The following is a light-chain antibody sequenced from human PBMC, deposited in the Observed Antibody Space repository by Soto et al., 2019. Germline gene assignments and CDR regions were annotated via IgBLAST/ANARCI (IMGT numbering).Light chain of an antibody. V-gene: IGLV3-21*02. CDR2: DDS. CDR1: NIGSKG. J-gene: IGLJ1*01. CDR3: QVWDSSSDQYV. Sequence: ELTQPPSVSVAPGQTATITCGENNIGSKGVHWYQQKPGQAPVLVVYDDSDRPSGIAERYSGSNSGNTANLTISRVEAGDETDYYCQVWDSSSDQYVFATGTKVTVL.